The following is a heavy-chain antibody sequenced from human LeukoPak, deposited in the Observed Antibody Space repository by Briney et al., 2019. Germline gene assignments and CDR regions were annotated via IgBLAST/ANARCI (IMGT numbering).Heavy chain of an antibody. D-gene: IGHD3-22*01. Sequence: GESLKISCKGSGYSFTSYWIGWVRQMPGKGLEWMGIIYPGDSDTRYSPSFQGQVTISADKSISTAYLQWSSLKASDTAIYYCARGRSVYDNDGYYIYFFDYWGQGTLVTVSS. CDR2: IYPGDSDT. CDR3: ARGRSVYDNDGYYIYFFDY. CDR1: GYSFTSYW. V-gene: IGHV5-51*01. J-gene: IGHJ4*02.